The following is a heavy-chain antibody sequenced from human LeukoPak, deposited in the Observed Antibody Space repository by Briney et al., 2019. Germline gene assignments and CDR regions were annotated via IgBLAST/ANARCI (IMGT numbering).Heavy chain of an antibody. V-gene: IGHV1-69*13. CDR1: GGTFSSYA. J-gene: IGHJ3*02. CDR3: ARVPGVGATNDAFDI. Sequence: ASVKVSCKASGGTFSSYAISWVRQAPGQGLEWMGAIIPIFGTANYAQKFQGRVTITADESTSTAYMELSSLRSEDTAVYYCARVPGVGATNDAFDIWGQGTMVTVSS. D-gene: IGHD1-26*01. CDR2: IIPIFGTA.